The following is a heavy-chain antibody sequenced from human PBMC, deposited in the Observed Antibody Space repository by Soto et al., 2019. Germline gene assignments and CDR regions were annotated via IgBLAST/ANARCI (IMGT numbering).Heavy chain of an antibody. CDR1: GGAFNGYY. CDR3: ARAGAALVRGSLGGFGY. V-gene: IGHV4-34*01. D-gene: IGHD3-10*01. J-gene: IGHJ4*02. CDR2: INHSGTV. Sequence: QVHLQQWGAGLLKPSETLSLTCAVNGGAFNGYYWTWIRQSPGKGLQWIGEINHSGTVDYNPSLKRRVTFSIDTSKKQFSLTLTSVTAADTAVYYCARAGAALVRGSLGGFGYWGQGTLVTVSS.